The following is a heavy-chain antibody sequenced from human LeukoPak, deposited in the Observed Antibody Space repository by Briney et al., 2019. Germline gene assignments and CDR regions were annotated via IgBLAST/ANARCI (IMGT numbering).Heavy chain of an antibody. CDR3: ATYDSSAQDAFDI. CDR2: IIPIFGTA. J-gene: IGHJ3*02. CDR1: GGTFSSYA. Sequence: ASVKVSCKASGGTFSSYAISWVRQAPGQGLEWMGGIIPIFGTANYAQKFQGRVTITADKSTSTAYMELSSLRSEDTAVYYCATYDSSAQDAFDIWGQGTMVTVSS. V-gene: IGHV1-69*06. D-gene: IGHD3-22*01.